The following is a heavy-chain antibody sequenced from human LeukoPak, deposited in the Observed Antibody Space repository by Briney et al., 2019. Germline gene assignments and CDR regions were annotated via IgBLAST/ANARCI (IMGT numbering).Heavy chain of an antibody. CDR2: IRYDEINK. J-gene: IGHJ4*02. Sequence: GGSLRLSCAASGFTFSYYGIHWVRQAPGKGLVWVAFIRYDEINKYYADSVKGRFTISRDNSKNMLFLQMNSLRVEDTAVDSYANERSSRWLVPYYFDYWGQGTLVTVSS. CDR1: GFTFSYYG. CDR3: ANERSSRWLVPYYFDY. D-gene: IGHD6-19*01. V-gene: IGHV3-30*02.